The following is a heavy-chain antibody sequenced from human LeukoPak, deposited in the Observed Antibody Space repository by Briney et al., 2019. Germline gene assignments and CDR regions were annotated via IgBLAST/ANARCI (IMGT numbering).Heavy chain of an antibody. D-gene: IGHD3-10*01. CDR2: IYYSGNT. CDR3: ARVEVSALRGDAFDI. V-gene: IGHV4-30-4*07. J-gene: IGHJ3*02. CDR1: GGSISGGGYS. Sequence: SQTLSLTCAVSGGSISGGGYSWSWIRQPPGKGLEWLGYIYYSGNTNYNPSLKSRVTISVDKSKNQFSLKLSSVTAAETAVYYCARVEVSALRGDAFDIWGQGTRVTVSS.